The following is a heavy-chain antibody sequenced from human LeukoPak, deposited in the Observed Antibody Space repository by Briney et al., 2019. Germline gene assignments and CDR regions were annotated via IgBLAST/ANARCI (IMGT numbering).Heavy chain of an antibody. CDR1: GYTFTGYF. Sequence: ASVKVSCKASGYTFTGYFIHWVRQAPGQGLEWMGWINPKSGGTNYQQKFQDRVTMTRDTSITTAYMEMSRLRSDDTAVYYCARHSGVRTGAVYWGQGTLVTV. D-gene: IGHD1-26*01. CDR2: INPKSGGT. CDR3: ARHSGVRTGAVY. J-gene: IGHJ4*02. V-gene: IGHV1-2*02.